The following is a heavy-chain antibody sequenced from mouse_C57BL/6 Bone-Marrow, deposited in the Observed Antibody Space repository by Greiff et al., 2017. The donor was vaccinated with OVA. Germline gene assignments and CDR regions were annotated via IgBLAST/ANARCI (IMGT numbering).Heavy chain of an antibody. CDR2: IDPSASYT. CDR1: GYTFTSYW. V-gene: IGHV1-50*01. Sequence: QVQLQQPGAELVKPGASVKLSCKASGYTFTSYWMQWVKQRPGQGLEWIGEIDPSASYTNYNQKFKGKATLTVDTSSSTAYMQLSSLTSEDSAVYYCAREGQYGPFAYWGQGTLVTVSA. D-gene: IGHD1-1*02. J-gene: IGHJ3*01. CDR3: AREGQYGPFAY.